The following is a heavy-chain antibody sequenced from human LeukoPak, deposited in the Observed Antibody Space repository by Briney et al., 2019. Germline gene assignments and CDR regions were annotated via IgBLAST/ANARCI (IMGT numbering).Heavy chain of an antibody. Sequence: GGSLRLSCAASGFTFSSYSMNWVRQAPGKGLEWVSYISGTSNTIYYDDSVKGRFTVSRDNAKNSLYLQMNSLRAEDTAIYYCARDLGSYSSGWYMGFDYWGQGTLVTVSS. CDR1: GFTFSSYS. D-gene: IGHD6-19*01. J-gene: IGHJ4*02. CDR2: ISGTSNTI. V-gene: IGHV3-48*01. CDR3: ARDLGSYSSGWYMGFDY.